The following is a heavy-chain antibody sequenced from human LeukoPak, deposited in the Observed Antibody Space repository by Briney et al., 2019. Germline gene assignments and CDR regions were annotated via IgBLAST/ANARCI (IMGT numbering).Heavy chain of an antibody. CDR2: LSGSGDTT. CDR3: ARRPCSSTSCRYFAY. V-gene: IGHV3-23*01. D-gene: IGHD2-2*01. Sequence: GGSLRLSCAASGFTFSSYAMSWVRQAPGKGLEWVSSLSGSGDTTYYADSVKGRFAISRDNSKNTLYLQMNSLRAEDTAVYFCARRPCSSTSCRYFAYWGQGTLVTVSS. CDR1: GFTFSSYA. J-gene: IGHJ4*02.